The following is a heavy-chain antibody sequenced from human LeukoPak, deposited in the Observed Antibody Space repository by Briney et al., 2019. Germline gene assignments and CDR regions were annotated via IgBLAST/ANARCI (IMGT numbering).Heavy chain of an antibody. J-gene: IGHJ6*04. V-gene: IGHV1-8*01. CDR1: GYTFTSYD. Sequence: GASVKVSCKASGYTFTSYDINWVRQATGQGLEWMGWMNPNSGNTGYAQKFQGRVTMTRNTSISTAYMELGSLRSEDTAVYYCARSRREWFGESQTEMDVWGKGTTVTVSS. CDR3: ARSRREWFGESQTEMDV. D-gene: IGHD3-10*01. CDR2: MNPNSGNT.